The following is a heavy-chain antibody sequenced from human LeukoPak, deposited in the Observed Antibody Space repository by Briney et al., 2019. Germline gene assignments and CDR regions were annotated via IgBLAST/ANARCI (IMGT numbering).Heavy chain of an antibody. CDR1: GFTFSSYG. J-gene: IGHJ4*02. CDR3: AKDALPLGYCSSTSCYTGGFDY. D-gene: IGHD2-2*02. V-gene: IGHV3-30*02. CDR2: IRYDGSNK. Sequence: GGSLRLSCAASGFTFSSYGMHWVRQAPGKGLEGVVFIRYDGSNKYYADSVKGRFTISRDNSKNTLYLQMNSLRAEDTAVYYCAKDALPLGYCSSTSCYTGGFDYWGQGTLVTVSS.